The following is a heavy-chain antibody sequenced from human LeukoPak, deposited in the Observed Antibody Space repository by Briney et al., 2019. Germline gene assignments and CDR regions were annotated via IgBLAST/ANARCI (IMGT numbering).Heavy chain of an antibody. D-gene: IGHD3-22*01. CDR1: GFTFSSYG. Sequence: PGGSLRLSCAASGFTFSSYGMHWVRQAPGKGLEWVAVIWYDGSNKYYADSVKGRFTISRDNSKNTLYLQMNSLRAEDTAVYYCARDLSRITMIVVVTGYGMDVWGQRTTVTVSS. CDR2: IWYDGSNK. V-gene: IGHV3-33*01. J-gene: IGHJ6*02. CDR3: ARDLSRITMIVVVTGYGMDV.